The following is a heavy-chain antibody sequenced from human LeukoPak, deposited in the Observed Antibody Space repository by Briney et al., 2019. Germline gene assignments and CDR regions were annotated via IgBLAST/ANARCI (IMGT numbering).Heavy chain of an antibody. CDR3: TRDWEGRSDY. CDR2: IRSKAYGGTT. CDR1: GFTFGDYA. D-gene: IGHD1-26*01. J-gene: IGHJ4*02. V-gene: IGHV3-49*04. Sequence: GGFLRLSCTASGFTFGDYAMTWVRQAPGKGLEWVGFIRSKAYGGTTEYAASVKGRFTISRDDSKSIAYLQMNSLKTEDTAVYYYTRDWEGRSDYWGQGTLVTVSS.